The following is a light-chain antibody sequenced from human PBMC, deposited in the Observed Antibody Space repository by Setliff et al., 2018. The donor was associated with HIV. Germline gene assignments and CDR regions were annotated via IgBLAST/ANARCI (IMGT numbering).Light chain of an antibody. CDR1: SSDVGGHNY. V-gene: IGLV2-11*01. CDR2: DVS. CDR3: SSYTSSSTLI. Sequence: QSVLTQPRSVSGSPGQSVTISCTGTSSDVGGHNYVSWYQQHPGKVPKLIIYDVSERPSGVPDRFSGSKSGNTASLTISGLQAEDEADYYCSSYTSSSTLIFGGGTKVTVL. J-gene: IGLJ2*01.